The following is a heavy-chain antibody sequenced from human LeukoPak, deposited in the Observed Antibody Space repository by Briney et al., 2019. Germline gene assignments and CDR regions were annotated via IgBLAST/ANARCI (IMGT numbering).Heavy chain of an antibody. CDR3: AREGRAVATFDY. D-gene: IGHD6-19*01. CDR2: IYYSGST. Sequence: SETLSLTCTVSGGSISSYYWSWIRQPPGKGLEWIGYIYYSGSTNYNPSLKSRVTISVDTSKNQFSLKLSSVTAADTAVYYCAREGRAVATFDYWGQGALVTVSS. CDR1: GGSISSYY. V-gene: IGHV4-59*01. J-gene: IGHJ4*02.